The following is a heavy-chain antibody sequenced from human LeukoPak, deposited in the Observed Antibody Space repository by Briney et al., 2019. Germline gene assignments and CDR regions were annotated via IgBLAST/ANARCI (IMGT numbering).Heavy chain of an antibody. V-gene: IGHV3-30*02. CDR3: AKDRGKVPAAIFDY. J-gene: IGHJ4*02. D-gene: IGHD2-2*01. CDR2: IRYDGSNK. CDR1: GFTFSSYG. Sequence: PGGSLRLSCAASGFTFSSYGMHWVRQAPGKGLEWVAFIRYDGSNKYYADSVKGRFTISRDNSKNTLYLQMNSLRAEDTAVYYCAKDRGKVPAAIFDYWGQGTLVTASS.